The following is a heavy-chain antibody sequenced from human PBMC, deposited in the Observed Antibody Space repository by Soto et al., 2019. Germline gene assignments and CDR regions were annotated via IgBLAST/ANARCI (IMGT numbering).Heavy chain of an antibody. CDR1: GGTFSRYA. Sequence: QVQLVQSGAEVKKPGSSVKVSCQASGGTFSRYAISWVRQAPGQGLEGIGGLIPIFGTANYAQKFQGRVTITADESISTAYRELSSLRAEDTAVSYCARDWYCYDISGYYYYVDYWGQGTLVTVSS. D-gene: IGHD3-22*01. CDR2: LIPIFGTA. CDR3: ARDWYCYDISGYYYYVDY. J-gene: IGHJ4*02. V-gene: IGHV1-69*12.